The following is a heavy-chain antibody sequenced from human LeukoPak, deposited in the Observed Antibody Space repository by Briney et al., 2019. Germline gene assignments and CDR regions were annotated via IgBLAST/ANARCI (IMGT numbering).Heavy chain of an antibody. D-gene: IGHD6-13*01. CDR2: IYMSGST. J-gene: IGHJ4*02. Sequence: PSETLSLTXTVSVGSISSGNYYYSWIRQSAGKGMEWIGNIYMSGSTRYNPSLMSRVAMSVDTSKNQFSLKISSATAADTAVYYCARDWGIAAATPYYFDHWGQGILVTVSS. V-gene: IGHV4-61*09. CDR3: ARDWGIAAATPYYFDH. CDR1: VGSISSGNYY.